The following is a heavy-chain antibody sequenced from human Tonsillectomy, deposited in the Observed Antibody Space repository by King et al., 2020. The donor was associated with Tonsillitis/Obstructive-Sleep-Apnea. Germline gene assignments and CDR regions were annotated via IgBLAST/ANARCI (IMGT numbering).Heavy chain of an antibody. J-gene: IGHJ6*03. CDR1: GFSISTSGIS. V-gene: IGHV2-70*11. Sequence: TLKESGPALVKPTQTLTLTCTFSGFSISTSGISVSWIRQPPGKALEWLARIDWDDDKYYNTSLKTRLTISKDTSKNQVVLTMTSVDPVDTATYYCARSPVATSYYYYYMDVWGKGTTVTVSS. CDR2: IDWDDDK. D-gene: IGHD5-12*01. CDR3: ARSPVATSYYYYYMDV.